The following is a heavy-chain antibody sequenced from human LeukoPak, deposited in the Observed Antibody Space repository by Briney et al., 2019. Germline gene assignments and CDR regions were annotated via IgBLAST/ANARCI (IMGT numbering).Heavy chain of an antibody. D-gene: IGHD6-6*01. J-gene: IGHJ6*03. CDR2: IYTIGST. CDR3: ASYEYSSSRNPYYYYYMDV. CDR1: GGSISSYY. Sequence: PSETLSLTCTVSGGSISSYYWSWIRQPAGKGLEWIGRIYTIGSTNYNPSLKSRVTMSVDTSKNQFSLKLSSVTAADTAVYYCASYEYSSSRNPYYYYYMDVWGKGTTVTVSS. V-gene: IGHV4-4*07.